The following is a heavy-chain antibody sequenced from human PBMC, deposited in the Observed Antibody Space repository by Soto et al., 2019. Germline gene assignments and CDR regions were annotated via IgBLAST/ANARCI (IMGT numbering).Heavy chain of an antibody. Sequence: ASVKVSCKASGYTFTGYYMHWVRQAPGQGLEWMGWINPNSGGTNYAQKFQGRVTMTRDTSISTVYMELSRLRSDDTAVYYCECGRQIRNAFDIWGQGTMVTVSS. CDR3: ECGRQIRNAFDI. CDR2: INPNSGGT. J-gene: IGHJ3*02. D-gene: IGHD1-26*01. V-gene: IGHV1-2*02. CDR1: GYTFTGYY.